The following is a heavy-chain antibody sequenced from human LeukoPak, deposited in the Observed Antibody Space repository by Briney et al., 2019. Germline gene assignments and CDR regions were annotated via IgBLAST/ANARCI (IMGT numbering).Heavy chain of an antibody. CDR1: GFTVGTNY. J-gene: IGHJ4*02. CDR2: IHSGGGT. CDR3: AHPDNSGWYRY. V-gene: IGHV3-66*02. Sequence: PGGSLRLSCAASGFTVGTNYINWVRQAPGKGLEWVSVIHSGGGTDYAESVKGRFTISRDNSKNTLYLQMNSLRAEDTAVYYCAHPDNSGWYRYWGQGTLVTVSS. D-gene: IGHD6-19*01.